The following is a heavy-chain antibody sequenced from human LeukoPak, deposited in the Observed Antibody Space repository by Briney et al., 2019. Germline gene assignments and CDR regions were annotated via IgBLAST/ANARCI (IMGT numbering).Heavy chain of an antibody. J-gene: IGHJ6*02. CDR2: IYYSGST. V-gene: IGHV4-31*03. CDR1: GGSINSGAYY. D-gene: IGHD2-15*01. Sequence: SETLSLTCTVSGGSINSGAYYWSWIRQHPGKGLEWIGYIYYSGSTYYNPSLKSRVTISVDTSKNQFSLKLSSVTAADTAVYYCARVVVAAPSFYYGMEVWGQGTTVTVSS. CDR3: ARVVVAAPSFYYGMEV.